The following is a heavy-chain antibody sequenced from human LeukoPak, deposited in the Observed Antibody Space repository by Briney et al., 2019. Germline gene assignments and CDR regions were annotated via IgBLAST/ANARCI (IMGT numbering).Heavy chain of an antibody. D-gene: IGHD6-13*01. Sequence: SSVPVSCMASGGTFSSYVIRWVRQAPGQGLEWMGRIIPILGIANFAQKFQGRGTITADKSTSTAYMELSRLRAEDAAVYDCARGAAAGTTTLLAYWGQGTLVTVSS. CDR1: GGTFSSYV. V-gene: IGHV1-69*04. CDR3: ARGAAAGTTTLLAY. J-gene: IGHJ4*02. CDR2: IIPILGIA.